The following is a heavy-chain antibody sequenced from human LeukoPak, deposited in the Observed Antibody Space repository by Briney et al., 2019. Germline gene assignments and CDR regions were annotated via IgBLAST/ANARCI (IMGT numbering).Heavy chain of an antibody. J-gene: IGHJ4*02. CDR1: GFTFSSNW. D-gene: IGHD1-26*01. V-gene: IGHV3-74*01. CDR2: INEDGSTT. CDR3: VRDLGGRSGH. Sequence: PGGSLRLPCAASGFTFSSNWMHWVRHAPGKGLVWVSRINEDGSTTNYADSVKGRSTIFRDNAKSTLYLQMNSLRAEDTAVYYCVRDLGGRSGHWGQGTLVTVSS.